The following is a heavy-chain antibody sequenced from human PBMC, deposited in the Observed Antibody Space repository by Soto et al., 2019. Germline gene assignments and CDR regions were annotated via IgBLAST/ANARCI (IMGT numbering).Heavy chain of an antibody. V-gene: IGHV4-59*01. CDR1: GGSISSYY. CDR3: ASYQQLVSAGWFDP. CDR2: IYYSGST. J-gene: IGHJ5*02. Sequence: SETLSLTCTFSGGSISSYYWSWIRQPPGKGLEWIGYIYYSGSTNYNPSLKSRVTISVDTSKNQFSLKLSSVTAADTAVYYCASYQQLVSAGWFDPWGQGTLVTVSS. D-gene: IGHD6-13*01.